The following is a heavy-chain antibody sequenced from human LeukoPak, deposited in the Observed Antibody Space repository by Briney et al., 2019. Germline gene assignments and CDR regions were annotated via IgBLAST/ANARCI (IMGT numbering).Heavy chain of an antibody. CDR1: GGPIDSFY. D-gene: IGHD6-19*01. CDR2: IYHSGIT. J-gene: IGHJ4*02. Sequence: PSETLSLTCSLCGGPIDSFYWTWIRRPPGKGLEWIGYIYHSGITNYNPSLKSRVTISIDKSKSQFSLKLSSVTAADTAVYYYASAVAGIRDWGQGILVTVSS. V-gene: IGHV4-59*01. CDR3: ASAVAGIRD.